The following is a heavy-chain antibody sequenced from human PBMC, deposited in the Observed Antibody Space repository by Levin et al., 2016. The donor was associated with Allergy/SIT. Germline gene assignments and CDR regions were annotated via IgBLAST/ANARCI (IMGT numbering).Heavy chain of an antibody. D-gene: IGHD4-17*01. J-gene: IGHJ4*02. Sequence: GESLKISCTASGFTFGDYAMSWFRQAPGKGLEWVGFIRSKAYGGTTEYAASVKGRFTISRDDSKSIAYLQMNSLKTEDTAVYYCTNGDYVNSNYWGQGTLVTVSS. CDR1: GFTFGDYA. CDR3: TNGDYVNSNY. V-gene: IGHV3-49*03. CDR2: IRSKAYGGTT.